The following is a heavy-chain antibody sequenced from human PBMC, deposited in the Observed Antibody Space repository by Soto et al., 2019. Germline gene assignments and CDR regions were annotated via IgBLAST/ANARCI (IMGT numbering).Heavy chain of an antibody. CDR1: GFTYSSYA. D-gene: IGHD3-3*01. CDR3: AKSYDFWGGPFDY. CDR2: ISGSGGDT. V-gene: IGHV3-23*01. J-gene: IGHJ4*02. Sequence: PGGSLRLSCAASGFTYSSYAMAWVRQAPGKGLEWVSAISGSGGDTYYADSVQGRFIISRDNSMNTLYLQMSSLRAEDTAVYYCAKSYDFWGGPFDYWGPGTLVTVSS.